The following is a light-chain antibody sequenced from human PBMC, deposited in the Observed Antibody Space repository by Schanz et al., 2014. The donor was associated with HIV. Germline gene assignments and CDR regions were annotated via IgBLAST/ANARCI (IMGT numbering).Light chain of an antibody. CDR3: SSYTNTGTML. Sequence: QSALTQPPSVSGSPGQSVTISCTGTSGDVGTYNYVSWYQQHPGKAPKLMIYDVSNRPSGVSNRFSGSKSGNTASLTISGLQAEDEADYYCSSYTNTGTMLFGGGTKLTVL. CDR2: DVS. V-gene: IGLV2-14*03. CDR1: SGDVGTYNY. J-gene: IGLJ2*01.